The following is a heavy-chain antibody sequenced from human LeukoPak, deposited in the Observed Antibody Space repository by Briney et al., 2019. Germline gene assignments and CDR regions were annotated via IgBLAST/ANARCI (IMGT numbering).Heavy chain of an antibody. CDR1: GGSISSSNYY. J-gene: IGHJ4*02. D-gene: IGHD1-26*01. V-gene: IGHV4-39*07. CDR2: ISYSGST. Sequence: SETLSLTCTVSGGSISSSNYYWGWIRQPPVEGLEWIASISYSGSTYYNPSVKSRVAISRDTSKNQFSLSLNSVTAADTAVYYCVRVKSGSISDSWGQGTLVTVSS. CDR3: VRVKSGSISDS.